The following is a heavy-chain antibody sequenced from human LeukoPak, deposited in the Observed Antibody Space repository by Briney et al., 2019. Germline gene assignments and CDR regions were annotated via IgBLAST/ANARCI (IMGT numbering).Heavy chain of an antibody. V-gene: IGHV1-69*04. Sequence: GASVKVSCKASGGTFSSYAISWVRQAPGQGLEWMGRIIPILGIANCAQKFQGRVTITADKSTSTAYMELSSLRSEDTAVYYCATDRPTYYYDSSGIPSWGQGTLVTVSS. CDR3: ATDRPTYYYDSSGIPS. D-gene: IGHD3-22*01. CDR1: GGTFSSYA. J-gene: IGHJ5*02. CDR2: IIPILGIA.